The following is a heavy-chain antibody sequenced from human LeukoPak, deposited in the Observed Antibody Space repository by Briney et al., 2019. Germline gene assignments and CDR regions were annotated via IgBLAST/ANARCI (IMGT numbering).Heavy chain of an antibody. CDR1: GFTFDDYA. V-gene: IGHV3-9*01. CDR2: ISWNSGSI. D-gene: IGHD3-10*01. Sequence: GRSLRLSCAASGFTFDDYAMHWVRQAPGKGLEWVSGISWNSGSIGYADSVKGRFTISRDNAKNSLYLQMNSLRAEDTASYYCANMDVWGQGTLVTVSS. CDR3: ANMDV. J-gene: IGHJ4*02.